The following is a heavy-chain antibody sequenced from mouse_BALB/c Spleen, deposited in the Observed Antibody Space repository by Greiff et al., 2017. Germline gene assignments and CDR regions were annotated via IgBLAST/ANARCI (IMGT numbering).Heavy chain of an antibody. J-gene: IGHJ3*01. CDR3: ARDRGRGSWFAY. CDR2: IRNKANGYTT. V-gene: IGHV7-3*02. CDR1: GFTFTDYY. Sequence: EVKLMESGGGLVQPGGSLRLSCATSGFTFTDYYMSWVRQPPGKALEWLGFIRNKANGYTTEYSASVKGRFTISRDNSQSILYLQMNTLRAEDSATYYCARDRGRGSWFAYWGQGTLVTVSA.